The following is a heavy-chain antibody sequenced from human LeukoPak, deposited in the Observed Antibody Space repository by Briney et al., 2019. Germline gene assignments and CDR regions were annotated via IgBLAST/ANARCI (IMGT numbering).Heavy chain of an antibody. D-gene: IGHD3-22*01. CDR3: ARESPTGGNYDSSGLDY. V-gene: IGHV1-8*01. CDR2: MNPNSGNT. J-gene: IGHJ4*02. CDR1: GYTFTSYD. Sequence: ASVKVSCKASGYTFTSYDINWVRQATGQGLEWMGWMNPNSGNTGYAQKFQGRVTMTRNTSISTAYMELSSLRSEDTAVYYCARESPTGGNYDSSGLDYWGQGTLVTVSS.